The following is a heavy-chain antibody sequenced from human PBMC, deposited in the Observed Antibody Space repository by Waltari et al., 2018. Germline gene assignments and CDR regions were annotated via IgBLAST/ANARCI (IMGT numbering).Heavy chain of an antibody. CDR2: IHSNGGGA. V-gene: IGHV1-2*06. J-gene: IGHJ6*02. CDR1: GYTFTGSY. CDR3: ARDQSITNYYYGMYV. Sequence: QVQLMQSGAEVKKPGASVKVSCKASGYTFTGSYLHWVRQTHGKGLEWMGRIHSNGGGATLAQKFQGRVTMTRDTSTSTVYMELSRLTFYDTAVYYCARDQSITNYYYGMYVWGQGTTVTVS. D-gene: IGHD2-2*01.